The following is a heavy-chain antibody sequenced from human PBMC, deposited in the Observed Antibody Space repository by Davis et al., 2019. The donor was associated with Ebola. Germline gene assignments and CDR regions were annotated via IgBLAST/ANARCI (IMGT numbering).Heavy chain of an antibody. CDR3: ATTPQYSSGQNKPFDY. CDR2: ISASSNYK. J-gene: IGHJ4*02. CDR1: GFIFSLYD. V-gene: IGHV3-21*01. Sequence: GGSLRLSCAASGFIFSLYDMSWVRQAPGKGLEWVSSISASSNYKYYADSVKGRFTISRDNSKNTLYLQMNSLRAEDTAVYYCATTPQYSSGQNKPFDYWGQGTLVTVSS. D-gene: IGHD6-19*01.